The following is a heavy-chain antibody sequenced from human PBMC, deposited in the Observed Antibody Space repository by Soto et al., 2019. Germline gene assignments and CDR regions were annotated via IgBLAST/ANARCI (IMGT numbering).Heavy chain of an antibody. CDR1: GFAFSTYA. CDR3: AKVTKRAAAGRYEYYKIGMDV. D-gene: IGHD6-13*01. V-gene: IGHV3-23*01. CDR2: ISGSGGSS. J-gene: IGHJ6*02. Sequence: EVQLLESGGALEHPGGSLRLSCAASGFAFSTYAMTWVRQAPGKGLEWVSVISGSGGSSYYPASVKGRFTIPRDNSKNTLYLQKSGLIAEDTALYYCAKVTKRAAAGRYEYYKIGMDVWGQGTTVTVSS.